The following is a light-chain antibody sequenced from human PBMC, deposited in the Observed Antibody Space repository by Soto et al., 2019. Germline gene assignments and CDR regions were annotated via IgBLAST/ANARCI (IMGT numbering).Light chain of an antibody. Sequence: AIQMTRSPSSLSGSGLGGGAAGGLASQGIGNALGWYQQKPGKPPKVLIYGASNLQSGVPPRFSGSGSGTDFTLAISSLQPEDSATYYCLQDINYPWTFGQGTKVDI. CDR1: QGIGNA. CDR2: GAS. V-gene: IGKV1-6*01. J-gene: IGKJ1*01. CDR3: LQDINYPWT.